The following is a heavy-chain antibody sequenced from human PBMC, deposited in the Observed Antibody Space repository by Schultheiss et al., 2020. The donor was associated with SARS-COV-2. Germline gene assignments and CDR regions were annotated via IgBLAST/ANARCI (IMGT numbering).Heavy chain of an antibody. CDR3: ARSGAAAATGWFDP. CDR2: ISSSSSYI. J-gene: IGHJ5*02. D-gene: IGHD6-13*01. Sequence: GGSLRLSCAASGFTFSSYSMNWVRQAPGKGLEWVSSISSSSSYIYYADSVKGRFTISRDNAKNSLYLQMNSLRAEDTAVYYCARSGAAAATGWFDPWGQGTLVTVSS. V-gene: IGHV3-21*01. CDR1: GFTFSSYS.